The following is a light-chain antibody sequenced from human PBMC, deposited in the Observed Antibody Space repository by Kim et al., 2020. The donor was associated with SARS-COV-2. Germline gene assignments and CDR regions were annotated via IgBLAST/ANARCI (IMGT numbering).Light chain of an antibody. CDR1: RSNIGGNY. Sequence: ELTQPPSASGTPGQRVTISCSGSRSNIGGNYVFWYQQLPETAPRLLIYNNNQRPTGVPDRFSGSKSDTSASLAISGLRSEDEADYYCAAWDDILNGYVFATGTKVTVL. CDR3: AAWDDILNGYV. CDR2: NNN. V-gene: IGLV1-47*01. J-gene: IGLJ1*01.